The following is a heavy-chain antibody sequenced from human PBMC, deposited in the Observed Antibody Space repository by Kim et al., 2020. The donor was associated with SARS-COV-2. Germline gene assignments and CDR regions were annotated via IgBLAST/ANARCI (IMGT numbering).Heavy chain of an antibody. CDR2: ISGSAGRT. Sequence: GGSLRLSCVGSGFTLNNHAMIWVRQAPGQGLEWVSGISGSAGRTFYPDSMKGRFTISRDISRTTLYLQINSLRGEDTAVYYCAKALPPQEIYNWYFDLWG. J-gene: IGHJ2*01. CDR3: AKALPPQEIYNWYFDL. V-gene: IGHV3-23*01. D-gene: IGHD4-4*01. CDR1: GFTLNNHA.